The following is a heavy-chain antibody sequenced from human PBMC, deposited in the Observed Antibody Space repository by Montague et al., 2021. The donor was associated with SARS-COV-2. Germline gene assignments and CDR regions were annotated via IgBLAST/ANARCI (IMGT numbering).Heavy chain of an antibody. CDR1: GFTFSSYA. CDR2: ISISDGST. Sequence: SLRLSCPASGFTFSSYAMSWVRQAPGKGLEWVSTISISDGSTYYADSVKGRFTISRDKSKNTLYLQMNSLRAEDTAVYYCAKDRQLVGDDAFDIWGQGTMVTVSS. J-gene: IGHJ3*02. CDR3: AKDRQLVGDDAFDI. V-gene: IGHV3-23*01. D-gene: IGHD6-13*01.